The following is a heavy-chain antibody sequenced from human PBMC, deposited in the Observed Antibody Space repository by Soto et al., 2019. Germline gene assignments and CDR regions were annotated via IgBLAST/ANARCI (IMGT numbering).Heavy chain of an antibody. CDR2: IYHSGST. V-gene: IGHV4-30-2*01. Sequence: PWETLSLTCAVSGGSISSGGYSWGWIRQPPGKGLEWIGYIYHSGSTYYNPSLKSRVTISVDRSKNQFSLKLSSVTAADTAVYYCARENNVLPGGYFDYWGQGTLVTVS. J-gene: IGHJ4*02. D-gene: IGHD3-10*01. CDR3: ARENNVLPGGYFDY. CDR1: GGSISSGGYS.